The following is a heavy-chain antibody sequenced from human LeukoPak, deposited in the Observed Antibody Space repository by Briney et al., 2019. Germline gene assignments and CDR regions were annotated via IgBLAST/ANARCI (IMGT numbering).Heavy chain of an antibody. J-gene: IGHJ4*02. Sequence: PGGSLRLSCAASGFTFCDYYMSWIPQAPGTGVEGVSDISSSGSSIYYAASVKARFTISRVNANNSLSLHMNSLRAEDTAVYYCARAGRGFSYGYVDYWGQGTLVTVSS. CDR1: GFTFCDYY. CDR3: ARAGRGFSYGYVDY. D-gene: IGHD5-18*01. CDR2: ISSSGSSI. V-gene: IGHV3-11*04.